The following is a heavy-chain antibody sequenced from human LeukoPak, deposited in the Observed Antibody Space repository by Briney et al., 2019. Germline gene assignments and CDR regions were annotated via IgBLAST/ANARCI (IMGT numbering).Heavy chain of an antibody. CDR1: GVSFSGDY. J-gene: IGHJ2*01. D-gene: IGHD2-15*01. Sequence: SETLSLTCAVSGVSFSGDYWSWIRQPPGKGLEWIGESNQSGNTNYNPSLKSRATILSDKSKNHYSLEQNYVTAADTAVYFCARSHKGGRRYFYFWGRGTLVTVSS. CDR3: ARSHKGGRRYFYF. CDR2: SNQSGNT. V-gene: IGHV4-34*01.